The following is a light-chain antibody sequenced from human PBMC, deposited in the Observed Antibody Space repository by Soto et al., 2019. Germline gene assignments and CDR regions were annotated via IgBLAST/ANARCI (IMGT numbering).Light chain of an antibody. V-gene: IGKV1-5*03. CDR2: KAS. CDR3: QQYKNWPLT. Sequence: DIQLTQSPSTLSASVGDRVTITCRASQSIMTWLAWYQQKPGKAPKLLIYKASDLDVGVPSRFSGSGSGTEFTLTISSLQSEDFAVYYCQQYKNWPLTFGGGTRVEIK. CDR1: QSIMTW. J-gene: IGKJ4*01.